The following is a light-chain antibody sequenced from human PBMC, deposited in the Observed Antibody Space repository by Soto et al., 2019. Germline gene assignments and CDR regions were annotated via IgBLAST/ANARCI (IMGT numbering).Light chain of an antibody. Sequence: QTVLTQPPSASGSPGQSVAISCPGTSSDVGGYNYVSWYQQHPGKAPKLMIYEVNKRPSGVPDRFSGSKSGNTASLTISGLQAEDEADYYCCLYAVTFYVFGTGTKVPV. CDR2: EVN. CDR1: SSDVGGYNY. J-gene: IGLJ1*01. V-gene: IGLV2-8*01. CDR3: CLYAVTFYV.